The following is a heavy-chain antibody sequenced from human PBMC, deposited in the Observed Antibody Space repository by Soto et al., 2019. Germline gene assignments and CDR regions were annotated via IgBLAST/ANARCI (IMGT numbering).Heavy chain of an antibody. CDR3: AKERPSSGWYPYYYYGMDV. CDR1: GFTFSSYG. J-gene: IGHJ6*02. D-gene: IGHD6-19*01. CDR2: ISYDGSNK. Sequence: GWSLRLSCAASGFTFSSYGMHWVRQAPGKGLEWVAVISYDGSNKYYADSVKGRFTISRDNSKNTLYLQMNSLRAEDTAVYYCAKERPSSGWYPYYYYGMDVWGQGTTVTVSS. V-gene: IGHV3-30*18.